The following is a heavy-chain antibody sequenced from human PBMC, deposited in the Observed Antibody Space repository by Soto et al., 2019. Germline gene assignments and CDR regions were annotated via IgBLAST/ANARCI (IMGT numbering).Heavy chain of an antibody. J-gene: IGHJ2*01. CDR3: ARCYCSVGSCFTCWHFDL. CDR2: ISVEKGDT. D-gene: IGHD2-15*01. CDR1: GYTFSTFG. V-gene: IGHV1-18*01. Sequence: QVQVVQSGAEVKKPGASVKVACKASGYTFSTFGMSWVRQAPGQGLECMGWISVEKGDTNSAQKFQDRVTMTTDTSTGTAYMELRSLTSDDTAVYYCARCYCSVGSCFTCWHFDLWGRGTLVTVSS.